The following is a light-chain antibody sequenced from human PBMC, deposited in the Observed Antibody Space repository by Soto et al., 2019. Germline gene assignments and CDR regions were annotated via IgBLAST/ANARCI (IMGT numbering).Light chain of an antibody. J-gene: IGKJ3*01. CDR3: QQTNTIPFT. CDR1: QGVSNW. V-gene: IGKV1-12*01. Sequence: DVPMTQSPSSVSASVGDRVTITCRASQGVSNWLVWYQQKPGKAPKLLIYAASSLQSGVPSRFSGSGSGANYNLTIASLQPEDFATYYCQQTNTIPFTFGPGTKVDVK. CDR2: AAS.